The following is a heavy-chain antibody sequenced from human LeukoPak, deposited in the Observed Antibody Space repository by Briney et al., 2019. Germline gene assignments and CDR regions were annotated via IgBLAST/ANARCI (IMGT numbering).Heavy chain of an antibody. CDR2: ISATGDST. D-gene: IGHD3-22*01. CDR1: GFTFNTSP. V-gene: IGHV3-23*01. Sequence: PRGSLRLSCAASGFTFNTSPMNWVRQSPERGLEWVSAISATGDSTSYADSLKGRFTISRDNSKNTLYLQMSSLTAEDTAVYYCAKECGRDYEDRAFDIWGQGKMVTVSS. J-gene: IGHJ3*02. CDR3: AKECGRDYEDRAFDI.